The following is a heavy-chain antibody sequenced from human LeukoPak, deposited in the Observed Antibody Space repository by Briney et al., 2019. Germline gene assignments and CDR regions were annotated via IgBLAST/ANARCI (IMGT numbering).Heavy chain of an antibody. V-gene: IGHV1-2*02. J-gene: IGHJ1*01. CDR2: INPNSGGT. D-gene: IGHD1-26*01. CDR1: GYIFTGYY. Sequence: ASVKVSCKASGYIFTGYYIHGVRQAPGQGLEWMGWINPNSGGTNYEQKFQGRVTMTRDTSISTGYMELRSLRSDDTAVYYCARGGSYAEYLQHWGQGTLVTVSS. CDR3: ARGGSYAEYLQH.